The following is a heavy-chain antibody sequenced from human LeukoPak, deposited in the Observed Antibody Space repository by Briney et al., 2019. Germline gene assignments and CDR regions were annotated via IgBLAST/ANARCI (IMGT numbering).Heavy chain of an antibody. CDR1: GFPFSSYG. Sequence: PGRPLRLSCAASGFPFSSYGMHWVRQAPGKRLEWVAVLSYDGSNEYYADSVKGRFTISRDNSKNTLYLQMNSLRVEDTAVYYCAGSWFYRDYFEYWGQGTLVTVSS. V-gene: IGHV3-30*03. D-gene: IGHD3-10*01. CDR2: LSYDGSNE. CDR3: AGSWFYRDYFEY. J-gene: IGHJ4*02.